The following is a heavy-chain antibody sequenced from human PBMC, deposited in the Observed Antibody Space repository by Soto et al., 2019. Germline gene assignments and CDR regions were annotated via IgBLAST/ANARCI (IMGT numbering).Heavy chain of an antibody. V-gene: IGHV4-59*08. CDR1: GGPISYYY. Sequence: SETLSLTCTVSGGPISYYYWSWIRQPPGKGLEWIGYIYYTGSTNYNPSLRSRVTISVDTSKNQFSLELSSVTAADTAVYYCARHGAAYQLIWFDPWGQGTPVTVSS. D-gene: IGHD2-2*01. J-gene: IGHJ5*02. CDR2: IYYTGST. CDR3: ARHGAAYQLIWFDP.